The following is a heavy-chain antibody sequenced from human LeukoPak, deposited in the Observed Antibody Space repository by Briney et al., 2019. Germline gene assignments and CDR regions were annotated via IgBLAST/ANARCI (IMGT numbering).Heavy chain of an antibody. CDR2: ISYSGST. V-gene: IGHV4-59*08. CDR3: ARHPELYFFDY. CDR1: GASISSYY. J-gene: IGHJ4*02. Sequence: PSETLSLTCTVSGASISSYYWSWIRQPPGKGLEWIGYISYSGSTNYNPSLKSRVTISADTSKNQVSLTLSSMTAADTAVYYCARHPELYFFDYWGQGTLVTVSS. D-gene: IGHD3-10*01.